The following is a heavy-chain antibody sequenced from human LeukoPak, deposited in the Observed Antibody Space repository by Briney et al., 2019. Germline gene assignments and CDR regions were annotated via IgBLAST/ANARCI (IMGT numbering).Heavy chain of an antibody. CDR1: GFTFSNAW. J-gene: IGHJ4*02. D-gene: IGHD6-6*01. Sequence: PGGSLRLSCAASGFTFSNAWMNWVRQAPGKGLEWVGRIKSKTDGGTTDYAAPVKGRFTISRDDSKNTLYLQMNSLKTEDTAVYYCTTDSYLSIAASQGFWGQGTLVTVSS. CDR3: TTDSYLSIAASQGF. V-gene: IGHV3-15*07. CDR2: IKSKTDGGTT.